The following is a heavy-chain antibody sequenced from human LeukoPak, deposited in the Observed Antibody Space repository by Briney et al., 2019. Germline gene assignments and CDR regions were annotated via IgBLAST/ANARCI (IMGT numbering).Heavy chain of an antibody. CDR1: GDSISSGDYY. D-gene: IGHD3-22*01. V-gene: IGHV4-61*02. Sequence: SETLSLTCTVSGDSISSGDYYWSWIRQPAGKVLEWIGRISSSGSTNYNPSLKSRVTISVDTSKNQFSLKLSSVTAADTAVYFCARGLYSYDSSGAFDIWGQGTMVTVSS. CDR2: ISSSGST. CDR3: ARGLYSYDSSGAFDI. J-gene: IGHJ3*02.